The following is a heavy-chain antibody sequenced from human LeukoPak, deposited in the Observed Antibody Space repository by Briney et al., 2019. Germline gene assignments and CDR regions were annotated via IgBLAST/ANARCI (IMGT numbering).Heavy chain of an antibody. CDR2: INSDGSST. D-gene: IGHD6-13*01. CDR3: ARVPIAAAPGN. Sequence: GGSLRLSCAASGFTFDDYAMHWVRQAPGKGLVWVSRINSDGSSTSYADSVKGRFTISRDNAENTLYLQMNSLRAEDTAVYYCARVPIAAAPGNWGQGTLVTVSS. J-gene: IGHJ4*02. V-gene: IGHV3-74*01. CDR1: GFTFDDYA.